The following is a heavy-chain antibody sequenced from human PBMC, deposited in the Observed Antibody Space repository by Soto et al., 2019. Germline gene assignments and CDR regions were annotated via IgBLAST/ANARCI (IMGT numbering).Heavy chain of an antibody. V-gene: IGHV3-30-3*01. J-gene: IGHJ6*02. CDR2: ISYDGSKK. D-gene: IGHD3-10*01. CDR1: GFTFSSYA. CDR3: ARDEDTIVRGVMYYYYYGMDV. Sequence: GGSLRLSCAASGFTFSSYAMHWVRQAPGKGLEWVAVISYDGSKKYYADSVKGRFTISRDNSKNTLYLQMNSLRAEDTAVYYCARDEDTIVRGVMYYYYYGMDVWGQGTTVTVSS.